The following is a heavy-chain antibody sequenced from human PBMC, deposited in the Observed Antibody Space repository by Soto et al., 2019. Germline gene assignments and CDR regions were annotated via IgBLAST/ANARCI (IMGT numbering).Heavy chain of an antibody. J-gene: IGHJ4*02. V-gene: IGHV1-69*13. D-gene: IGHD4-4*01. CDR1: GGTFSSYA. CDR2: IIPIFGTA. CDR3: ALGTSLTYYFDY. Sequence: GASVKVSCKASGGTFSSYAISWVRQAPGQGLEWMGGIIPIFGTANYAQKFQGRVTITADESTSTAYMELSSLRSEDTAVYYCALGTSLTYYFDYWGQGTLVTVS.